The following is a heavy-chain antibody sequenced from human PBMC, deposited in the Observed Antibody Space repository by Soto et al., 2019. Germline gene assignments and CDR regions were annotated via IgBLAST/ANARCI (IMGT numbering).Heavy chain of an antibody. V-gene: IGHV5-10-1*01. Sequence: GESLKISCKGSGYSFAGYWITWVRQKPGKGLEWMGRIDPSDSQTYYSPSFRGHVTISVTKSITTVFLQWSSLRASDTAMYYCASVRAVAGDQRGYYYYYGMGVWGQGTTVTVSS. CDR3: ASVRAVAGDQRGYYYYYGMGV. CDR1: GYSFAGYW. J-gene: IGHJ6*02. CDR2: IDPSDSQT. D-gene: IGHD6-19*01.